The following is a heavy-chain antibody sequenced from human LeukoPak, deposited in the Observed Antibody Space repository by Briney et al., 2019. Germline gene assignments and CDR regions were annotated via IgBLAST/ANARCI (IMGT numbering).Heavy chain of an antibody. CDR1: GGSISDYY. D-gene: IGHD5-24*01. CDR2: IYYSGST. Sequence: SETLSLTCTVSGGSISDYYWSWFRQPPGKGLEWIGYIYYSGSTSYNPSLRSRVTISIDTSANRFSLELNSVTTADTAVYYCAKSWRPRRWPDSFDPWGQGTLVTVSS. J-gene: IGHJ5*02. CDR3: AKSWRPRRWPDSFDP. V-gene: IGHV4-59*01.